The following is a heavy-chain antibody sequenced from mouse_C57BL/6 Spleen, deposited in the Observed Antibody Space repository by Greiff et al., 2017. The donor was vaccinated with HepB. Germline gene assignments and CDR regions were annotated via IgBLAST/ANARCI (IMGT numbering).Heavy chain of an antibody. CDR2: IYPGDGDT. CDR1: GYAFSSSW. D-gene: IGHD1-1*01. CDR3: ARKDGSSMNYFDY. J-gene: IGHJ2*01. V-gene: IGHV1-82*01. Sequence: QVQLQQSGPELVKPGASVKISCKASGYAFSSSWMNWVKQRPGKGLEWIGRIYPGDGDTNYNGKFKGKATLTADKSSSTAYMKLSSLTSEDSAVYFCARKDGSSMNYFDYWGQGTTLTVSS.